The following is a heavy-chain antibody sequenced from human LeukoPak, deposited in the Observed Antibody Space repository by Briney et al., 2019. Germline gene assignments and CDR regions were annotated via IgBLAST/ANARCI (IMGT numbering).Heavy chain of an antibody. CDR2: ISSSGSTI. J-gene: IGHJ4*02. V-gene: IGHV3-11*04. CDR3: ARIGMIVVGSGAHLGY. D-gene: IGHD3-22*01. CDR1: GFTFSDYY. Sequence: GGTLRLSCAASGFTFSDYYMSWIRQAPGKGLEWGSYISSSGSTIYYADSVKGRFTISRDNAKNSLYLQMNSLRAEDTAVYYCARIGMIVVGSGAHLGYWGQGTLVTVSS.